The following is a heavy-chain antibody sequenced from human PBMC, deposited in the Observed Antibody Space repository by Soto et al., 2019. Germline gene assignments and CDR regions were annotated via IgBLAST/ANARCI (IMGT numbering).Heavy chain of an antibody. V-gene: IGHV4-61*01. J-gene: IGHJ5*02. CDR1: GGSVSSGSYY. CDR3: ARATMPIFGLFIMGANWFVP. D-gene: IGHD3-3*01. CDR2: INHSVST. Sequence: SETLSLTCTVSGGSVSSGSYYWSWLRQPPGKALDWMHYINHSVSTNYMPLLKCRVTISLDTSKNLLSLKLSSVTAADTAVHYWARATMPIFGLFIMGANWFVPWAQGTLLTVS.